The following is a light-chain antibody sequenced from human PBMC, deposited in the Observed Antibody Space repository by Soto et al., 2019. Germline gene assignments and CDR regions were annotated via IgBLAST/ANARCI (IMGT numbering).Light chain of an antibody. CDR2: AAS. J-gene: IGKJ4*01. V-gene: IGKV1-9*01. CDR3: QQYYSFTLT. CDR1: QALSNY. Sequence: DIQLTQSPSVLSASVGDTVTITCRAIQALSNYLAWYQQKPGKAPEVXIYAASTLQSGVPSRFSGSGSGTDFTLTISCLQSEDFATYYCQQYYSFTLTFGGGTKVDIK.